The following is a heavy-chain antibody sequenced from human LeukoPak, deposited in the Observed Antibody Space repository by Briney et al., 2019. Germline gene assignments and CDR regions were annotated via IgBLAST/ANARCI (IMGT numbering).Heavy chain of an antibody. J-gene: IGHJ6*03. Sequence: ASVKVSCKASGYTFTGYYMHWVRQAPGQGLEWMGWINPNSGGTNYAQKFQGRVTMTRDTSISTAYMELSRLRSDDTAVYYCARAAQYYYDSSGYYFLGSYYYMDVWGKWTTVTVSS. CDR2: INPNSGGT. CDR1: GYTFTGYY. V-gene: IGHV1-2*02. D-gene: IGHD3-22*01. CDR3: ARAAQYYYDSSGYYFLGSYYYMDV.